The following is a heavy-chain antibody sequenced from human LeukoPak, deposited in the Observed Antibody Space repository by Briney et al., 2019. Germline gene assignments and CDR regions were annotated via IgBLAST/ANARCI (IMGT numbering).Heavy chain of an antibody. Sequence: GGSLRLSCAASGFTFSNAWMSWVRQAPGKGLEWVGRIKSKTDGGTTDYAAPVKGRFTISRDDSKSIAYLQMNSLKTEDTAVYYCTRGDYGAQIYYFDYWGQGTLVTVSS. CDR3: TRGDYGAQIYYFDY. D-gene: IGHD3-16*01. V-gene: IGHV3-15*01. CDR2: IKSKTDGGTT. J-gene: IGHJ4*02. CDR1: GFTFSNAW.